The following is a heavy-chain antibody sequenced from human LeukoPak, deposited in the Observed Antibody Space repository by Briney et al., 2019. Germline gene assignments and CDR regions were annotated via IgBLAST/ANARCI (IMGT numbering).Heavy chain of an antibody. CDR3: ARNIPSSWSWGWFDP. J-gene: IGHJ5*02. CDR2: ISSSGSTI. CDR1: GFTFSDYY. V-gene: IGHV3-11*01. D-gene: IGHD6-13*01. Sequence: KPGGSLRLSCAASGFTFSDYYMSWIRQAPGKGLEWGSYISSSGSTIYYADSVKGRFTISRDNAKNSLYLQMNSLRAEDTAVYYCARNIPSSWSWGWFDPWGQGTLVTVSS.